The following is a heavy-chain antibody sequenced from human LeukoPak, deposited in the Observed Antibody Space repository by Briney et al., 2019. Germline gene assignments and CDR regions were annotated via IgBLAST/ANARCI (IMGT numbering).Heavy chain of an antibody. J-gene: IGHJ1*01. Sequence: PGGSLRLSCSASGFTFSSYAMHWVRQAPGKGLEYVSAISSNGGSTYYADSVKGRFTISRDNSKNTLYLQMSSLRAEDTAVYYCGAASWEEHFQHWGQGTLVTVSS. CDR2: ISSNGGST. CDR3: GAASWEEHFQH. V-gene: IGHV3-64D*06. CDR1: GFTFSSYA. D-gene: IGHD1-26*01.